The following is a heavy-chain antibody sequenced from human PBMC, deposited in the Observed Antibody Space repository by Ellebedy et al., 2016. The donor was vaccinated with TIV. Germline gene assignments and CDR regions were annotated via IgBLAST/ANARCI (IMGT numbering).Heavy chain of an antibody. CDR3: VRTGRPWFDY. D-gene: IGHD2-8*02. J-gene: IGHJ4*02. CDR1: GFTFSDYY. CDR2: ISTSSSYP. Sequence: GESLKISCVASGFTFSDYYMSWIRQAPGKGRELGSTISTSSSYPKCADPVKGRFTVSRDDAKNSLYLHMNSLKAEDKAVYYCVRTGRPWFDYWGQGTLVTVSS. V-gene: IGHV3-11*03.